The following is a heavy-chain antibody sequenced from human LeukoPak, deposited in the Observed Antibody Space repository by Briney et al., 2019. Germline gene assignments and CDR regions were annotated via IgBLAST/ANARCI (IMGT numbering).Heavy chain of an antibody. CDR1: GFTFSSYA. V-gene: IGHV3-23*01. J-gene: IGHJ4*02. CDR3: AKDLRRGGYPGPPFDY. CDR2: ISGSGGST. D-gene: IGHD2-15*01. Sequence: PGGSLRLSCAASGFTFSSYAMSWVRQAPGKGLEWVSAISGSGGSTYYADSVKGRFTISRDNSKNTLYLQMNSLRAEDTAVYYCAKDLRRGGYPGPPFDYWGQGTLVTVSS.